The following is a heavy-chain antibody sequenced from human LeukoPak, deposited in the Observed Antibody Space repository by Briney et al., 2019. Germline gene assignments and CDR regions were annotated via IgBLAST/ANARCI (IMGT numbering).Heavy chain of an antibody. D-gene: IGHD6-19*01. CDR1: GFTFRNYW. CDR3: VRNLAVAGTCFDS. J-gene: IGHJ4*02. Sequence: GGSLRLSCAASGFTFRNYWMSWVRQVPGTGLEWVANIKQDGSDRNYVTSVRGRFTISRDNAESSLYLQMNSLRAEDTAVYYCVRNLAVAGTCFDSWGQGTLVTVSS. CDR2: IKQDGSDR. V-gene: IGHV3-7*03.